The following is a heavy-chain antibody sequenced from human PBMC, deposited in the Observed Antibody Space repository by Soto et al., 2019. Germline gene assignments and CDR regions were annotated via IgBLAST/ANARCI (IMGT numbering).Heavy chain of an antibody. CDR3: VRGGRGYTRDDVFDV. V-gene: IGHV3-21*01. Sequence: EVQLVESGGGLVKPGGSLRLSCVDSEFTFSSYSMNWVRQAPGKGLEWVSSISSRSTVIFYADSLKGRFTIFRDNAKKSLYLQMNSLRVEDTAVYYCVRGGRGYTRDDVFDVWGQGTMVTVSS. CDR2: ISSRSTVI. CDR1: EFTFSSYS. D-gene: IGHD6-25*01. J-gene: IGHJ3*01.